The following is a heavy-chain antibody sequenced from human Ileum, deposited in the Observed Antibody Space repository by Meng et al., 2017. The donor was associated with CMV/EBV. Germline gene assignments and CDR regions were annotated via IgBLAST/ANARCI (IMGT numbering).Heavy chain of an antibody. CDR1: EFTFSSYS. V-gene: IGHV3-48*04. CDR2: ISIGSDTI. Sequence: GESLKISCAASEFTFSSYSMIWVRQAPGKGLEWVSYISIGSDTIYYADSVKGRFTTSRDNAKNSLYLQMSSLRADDTAVYFCVRRDCISSTCYLDSWGQGTLVTVSS. J-gene: IGHJ4*02. D-gene: IGHD2-2*01. CDR3: VRRDCISSTCYLDS.